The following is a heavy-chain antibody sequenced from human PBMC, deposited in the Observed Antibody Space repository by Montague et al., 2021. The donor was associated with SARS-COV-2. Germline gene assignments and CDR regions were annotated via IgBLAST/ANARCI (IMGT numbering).Heavy chain of an antibody. CDR1: GGSISSSSYY. Sequence: SETLSLTCTVSGGSISSSSYYWGWIRQPPGKGLEWIGSIYYSGSTYYNPSLKSRVTISVDTSKNQFSLKLSSVTAADTAVYYCARDGGTVTTFLGVGYVRGRLNWFDPWGQGTLVTVSS. V-gene: IGHV4-39*07. CDR2: IYYSGST. CDR3: ARDGGTVTTFLGVGYVRGRLNWFDP. D-gene: IGHD4-17*01. J-gene: IGHJ5*02.